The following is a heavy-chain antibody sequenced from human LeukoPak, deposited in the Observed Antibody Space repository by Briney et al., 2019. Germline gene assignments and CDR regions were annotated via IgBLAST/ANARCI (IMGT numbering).Heavy chain of an antibody. CDR1: GYTFTSYG. CDR3: AREQTPDYDILTGYDAFDI. D-gene: IGHD3-9*01. J-gene: IGHJ3*02. V-gene: IGHV1-18*01. CDR2: ISAYNGNT. Sequence: ASVKASCKAPGYTFTSYGISWVRQAPGQGLEWMGWISAYNGNTNYAQKLQGRVTMTTDTSTSTAYMELRSLRSDDTAVYYCAREQTPDYDILTGYDAFDIWGQGTMVTVSS.